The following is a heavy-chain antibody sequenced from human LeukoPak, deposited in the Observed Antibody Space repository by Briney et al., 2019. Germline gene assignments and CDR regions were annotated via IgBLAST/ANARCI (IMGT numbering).Heavy chain of an antibody. D-gene: IGHD3-22*01. CDR1: GFTFSSYA. V-gene: IGHV3-23*01. Sequence: TGGSLRLSCAASGFTFSSYARSWVRQAPGKGLEWVSSITSSGAATYYADSVKGRSTISRDNSDNTLYLQMNSLRAEDTAVYYCAKDRPNYYGSNGHYYKLNGDCWGQGTLVTVSS. CDR2: ITSSGAAT. J-gene: IGHJ4*02. CDR3: AKDRPNYYGSNGHYYKLNGDC.